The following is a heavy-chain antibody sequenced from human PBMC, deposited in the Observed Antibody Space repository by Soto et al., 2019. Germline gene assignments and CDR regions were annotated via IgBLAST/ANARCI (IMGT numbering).Heavy chain of an antibody. Sequence: SVKVSCKASGGTFSSYAISWVRQAPGRGLEWMGGIIPIFGTANYAQKFQGRVTITADESTSTAYMELSSLRSEDTAVYYCARGYYGSGRKYYYYGMDVWGQGTTVTVSS. CDR1: GGTFSSYA. D-gene: IGHD3-10*01. J-gene: IGHJ6*02. CDR2: IIPIFGTA. V-gene: IGHV1-69*13. CDR3: ARGYYGSGRKYYYYGMDV.